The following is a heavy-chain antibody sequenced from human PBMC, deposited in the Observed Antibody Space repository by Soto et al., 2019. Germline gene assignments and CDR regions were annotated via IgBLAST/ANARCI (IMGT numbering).Heavy chain of an antibody. CDR2: INHSGST. J-gene: IGHJ4*02. CDR3: AREWANCSGGSCYSEFCFDY. Sequence: SETLSLTCAVYGGSFSGYYWSWIRQPPGKGLEWIGEINHSGSTNYNPSLKSRVTISVDTSKNQLSLKLSSVTAADTAVYYCAREWANCSGGSCYSEFCFDYWGQGTLVTVSS. D-gene: IGHD2-15*01. CDR1: GGSFSGYY. V-gene: IGHV4-34*01.